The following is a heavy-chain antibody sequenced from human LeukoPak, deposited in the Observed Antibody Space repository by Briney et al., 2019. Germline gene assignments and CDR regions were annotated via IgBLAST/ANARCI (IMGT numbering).Heavy chain of an antibody. D-gene: IGHD1-26*01. V-gene: IGHV3-48*03. Sequence: GGSLRLSCAASGFILSSYEMNWVRQAPGKGLEWISYISTSGSTKYYADSVKGRFTISRDNAKNSLYLQMNSLRAEDTAVYYCARVVELQMVHYYYYMDVWGKGTTVTISS. CDR3: ARVVELQMVHYYYYMDV. J-gene: IGHJ6*03. CDR2: ISTSGSTK. CDR1: GFILSSYE.